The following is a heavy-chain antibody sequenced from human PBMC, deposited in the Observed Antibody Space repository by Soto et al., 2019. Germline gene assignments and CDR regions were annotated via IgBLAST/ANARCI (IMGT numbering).Heavy chain of an antibody. D-gene: IGHD3-22*01. Sequence: QVQLVESGGGVVQPGRSLRLSCAASGFTFSSYGMHWVRQAPGKGLQWVAVISYDGSNKYYAVSVKGRFTISRDNSKNTLYLQMNSLRAEDTAVYYCVGGYYFGDSWGQGTLVTVSS. V-gene: IGHV3-30*03. CDR3: VGGYYFGDS. J-gene: IGHJ4*02. CDR2: ISYDGSNK. CDR1: GFTFSSYG.